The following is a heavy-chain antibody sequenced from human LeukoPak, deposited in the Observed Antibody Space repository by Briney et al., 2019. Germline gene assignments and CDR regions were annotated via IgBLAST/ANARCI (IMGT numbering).Heavy chain of an antibody. J-gene: IGHJ4*02. Sequence: GGSLRLSCAASGFTFSSYSMNWVRQAPGKGLEWVSSISGSSSYIYYADSVKGRFTISRDNAKNSLYLQMNSLRAEDTAVYYCARDEGASYGSGNWGQGTLVTVSS. CDR2: ISGSSSYI. CDR1: GFTFSSYS. CDR3: ARDEGASYGSGN. V-gene: IGHV3-21*01. D-gene: IGHD3-10*01.